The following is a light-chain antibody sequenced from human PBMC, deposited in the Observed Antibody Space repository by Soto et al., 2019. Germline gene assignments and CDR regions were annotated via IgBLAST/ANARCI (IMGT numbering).Light chain of an antibody. V-gene: IGLV2-23*02. Sequence: QSALTQPASVSGSPGQSITISCTGTSSDIGAYNFVSWYQHHPGKAPKLLIYEVAYRPSGISNRFSGSKSANTASLTISGLQAEDEADYHCCSYAGSSTFVIFGGGTKLTVL. CDR1: SSDIGAYNF. CDR3: CSYAGSSTFVI. J-gene: IGLJ2*01. CDR2: EVA.